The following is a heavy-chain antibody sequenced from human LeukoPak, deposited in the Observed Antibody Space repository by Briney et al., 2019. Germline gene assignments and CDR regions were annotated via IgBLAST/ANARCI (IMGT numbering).Heavy chain of an antibody. CDR2: IYYSGST. D-gene: IGHD6-19*01. Sequence: TSETLSLTCTVSGGSISSYYWSWIRQPPGKGLEWIGYIYYSGSTYYNPSLKSRVSTSVDTSKNQFSLKLGSVTAADTAVYYCARRAQWLVLGGAFDIWGQGTLVTVSS. J-gene: IGHJ3*02. V-gene: IGHV4-59*08. CDR3: ARRAQWLVLGGAFDI. CDR1: GGSISSYY.